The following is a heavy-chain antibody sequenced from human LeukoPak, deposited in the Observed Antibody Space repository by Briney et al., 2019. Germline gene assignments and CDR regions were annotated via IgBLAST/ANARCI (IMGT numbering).Heavy chain of an antibody. CDR3: ARDIVVVGFDY. Sequence: GGSLRLSCAASGFTFSSYSMNWVRQAPGKGLEWVSSISSSSSYRYYADSVKGRFTISRDNAKNSLYLQMNSLRAEDTAVYYCARDIVVVGFDYWGQGTLVTVSS. J-gene: IGHJ4*02. D-gene: IGHD3-22*01. CDR2: ISSSSSYR. CDR1: GFTFSSYS. V-gene: IGHV3-21*01.